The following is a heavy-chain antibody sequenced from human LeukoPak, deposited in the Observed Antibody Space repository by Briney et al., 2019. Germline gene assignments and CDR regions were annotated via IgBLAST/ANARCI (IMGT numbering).Heavy chain of an antibody. CDR1: GASISSYY. J-gene: IGHJ4*02. D-gene: IGHD2-8*01. Sequence: SETLSLTCTVSGASISSYYWTWIRQPPGKGLESIGYISYSGSTNYNSSLKSRVTISLDTSKNQFFLRLSSVTAADTAVYYCARAHCTNGICYSIDSWGQGTLVTVSS. CDR2: ISYSGST. V-gene: IGHV4-59*01. CDR3: ARAHCTNGICYSIDS.